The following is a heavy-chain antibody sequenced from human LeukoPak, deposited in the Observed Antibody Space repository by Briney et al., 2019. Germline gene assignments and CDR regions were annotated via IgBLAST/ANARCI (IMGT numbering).Heavy chain of an antibody. CDR2: ISRGGTYI. J-gene: IGHJ6*02. Sequence: GGSLRLSCATSGFTFSDYTMNWVRQAPGKGLEWLSCISRGGTYIYYSDSVKGRFTISRGSAKNSLYLQMNSLGAEDTAIYYCAREEDSSMIRASHGMDVWGQGTTVTVS. CDR1: GFTFSDYT. V-gene: IGHV3-21*01. CDR3: AREEDSSMIRASHGMDV. D-gene: IGHD6-6*01.